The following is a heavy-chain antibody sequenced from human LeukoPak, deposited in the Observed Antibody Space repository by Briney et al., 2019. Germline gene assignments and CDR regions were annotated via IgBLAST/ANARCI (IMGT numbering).Heavy chain of an antibody. J-gene: IGHJ4*02. Sequence: AESLRLSCAASGFTFSSYTMNWVRQAPGKGLEWVSSISSSSGDIYYADSLRGRFTISRDNAKNSLYLQMNSLRAEDTAVYYCARVGPSYGYVDFWGQGTLVTVSS. D-gene: IGHD5-18*01. V-gene: IGHV3-21*01. CDR1: GFTFSSYT. CDR3: ARVGPSYGYVDF. CDR2: ISSSSGDI.